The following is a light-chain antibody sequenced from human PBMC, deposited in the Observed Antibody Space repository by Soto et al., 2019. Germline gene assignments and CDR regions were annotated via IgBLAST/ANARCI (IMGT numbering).Light chain of an antibody. V-gene: IGKV1-8*01. CDR1: QGVDSY. Sequence: MAPTPLSVSVTPGKLSALSCMSSQGVDSYLAWYQQRPGKVPQLLIYETSILQSGVSSRFSGSGSGTDFTLTISSLQAEDFATYYCQKYNSSPQTFGQGTKVDI. CDR3: QKYNSSPQT. J-gene: IGKJ1*01. CDR2: ETS.